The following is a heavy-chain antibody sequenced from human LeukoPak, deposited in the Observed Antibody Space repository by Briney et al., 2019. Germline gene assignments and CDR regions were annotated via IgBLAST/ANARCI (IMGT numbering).Heavy chain of an antibody. CDR1: GFTFSDYA. CDR2: ITGSGAST. V-gene: IGHV3-23*01. J-gene: IGHJ4*02. Sequence: PGGSLRLSCAASGFTFSDYAMSWVRQAPGKGLEWVSAITGSGASTNYADSVKGRFTISRDNSKNTIYLQMNSLRAEDTAKYYCAKRSSTSSGYFDFWGRGTLVTVSS. D-gene: IGHD3-22*01. CDR3: AKRSSTSSGYFDF.